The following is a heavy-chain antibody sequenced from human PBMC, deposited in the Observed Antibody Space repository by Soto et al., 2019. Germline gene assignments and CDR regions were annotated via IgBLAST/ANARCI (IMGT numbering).Heavy chain of an antibody. CDR1: GGSFSGYQ. J-gene: IGHJ6*03. CDR3: ARGLILWFGELSRRGGYYYYMDV. V-gene: IGHV4-34*01. CDR2: INDSGNI. D-gene: IGHD3-10*01. Sequence: QVQLQQWGAGLLKPSETLSLTCAVYGGSFSGYQWSWIRQTPGKGLEWIGEINDSGNINYNPSLKSRVMIFVDTAKMQISLKLISVTAAATAVYYCARGLILWFGELSRRGGYYYYMDVWGKGTTVTVSS.